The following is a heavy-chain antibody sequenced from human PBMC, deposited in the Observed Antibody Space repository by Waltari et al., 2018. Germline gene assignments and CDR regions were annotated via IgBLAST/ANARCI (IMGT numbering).Heavy chain of an antibody. CDR1: GASISNSHYY. V-gene: IGHV4-39*01. Sequence: QLQLQESGPGLVKPSETMSLTCTLSGASISNSHYYWGWIRQPPGKGLEWIGSIYYTKYTYYNPSLKSRVTLSLDTSKNQFSLSLNSVAAADTAVYYCARLSLAAGHLIDYWGQGTLVTVSS. CDR3: ARLSLAAGHLIDY. D-gene: IGHD6-13*01. J-gene: IGHJ4*02. CDR2: IYYTKYT.